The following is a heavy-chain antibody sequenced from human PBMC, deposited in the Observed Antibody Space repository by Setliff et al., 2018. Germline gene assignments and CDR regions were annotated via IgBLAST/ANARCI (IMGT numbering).Heavy chain of an antibody. Sequence: GGSLRLSCAASGFTFSSYSMNWVRQAPGKGLEWVSSISSSSSYIYYADSVKGRFTISRDNAKNSLYLRMNSLRVEDTAVYYCSRDLQGSGDYVVDYWGQGTLVTV. V-gene: IGHV3-21*01. CDR1: GFTFSSYS. CDR2: ISSSSSYI. CDR3: SRDLQGSGDYVVDY. D-gene: IGHD4-17*01. J-gene: IGHJ4*02.